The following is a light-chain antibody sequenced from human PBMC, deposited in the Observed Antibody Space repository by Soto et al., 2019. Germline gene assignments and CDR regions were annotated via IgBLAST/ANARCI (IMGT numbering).Light chain of an antibody. J-gene: IGLJ3*02. CDR1: SSDVGAYNY. CDR3: SSYTSSSTVV. Sequence: QSALTQPASVSGYPGQSVTISCSGSSSDVGAYNYVSWYQRHPGKAPKLMIYDVTNRPSGVSNRFSGSKSGNTASLTISGLQAEDEADYFCSSYTSSSTVVFGGGTKLTVL. CDR2: DVT. V-gene: IGLV2-14*01.